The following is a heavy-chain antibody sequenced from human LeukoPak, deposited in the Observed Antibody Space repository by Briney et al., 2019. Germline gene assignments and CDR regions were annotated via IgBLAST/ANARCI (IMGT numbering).Heavy chain of an antibody. CDR3: AKDRVSSGYENDY. CDR2: ISGSGGST. V-gene: IGHV3-23*01. D-gene: IGHD5-12*01. J-gene: IGHJ4*02. Sequence: GGTLRLSCAASGFMFSSYGMNWVRQAPGKGLEWVSAISGSGGSTYYADSVKGRFTISRDNSKNMLYLQMNSLRAEDTAVYYCAKDRVSSGYENDYWGQGTLVTVSS. CDR1: GFMFSSYG.